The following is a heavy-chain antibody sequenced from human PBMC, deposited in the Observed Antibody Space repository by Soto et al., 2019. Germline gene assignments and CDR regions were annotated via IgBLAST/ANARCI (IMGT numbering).Heavy chain of an antibody. CDR3: ARDLVAVSGGVYSSSSGGYFFDF. CDR1: GFTFSDYY. V-gene: IGHV3-11*01. D-gene: IGHD6-6*01. J-gene: IGHJ4*02. CDR2: ISNSGRTL. Sequence: QVQLVESGGGLVKPGGSLRLSCAASGFTFSDYYMSWIRQAPGKGLEWVSYISNSGRTLYYAVSMKGRFTISRDNAKNSLYLQINSLRSEDTAVYYCARDLVAVSGGVYSSSSGGYFFDFWGQGTLVTVSS.